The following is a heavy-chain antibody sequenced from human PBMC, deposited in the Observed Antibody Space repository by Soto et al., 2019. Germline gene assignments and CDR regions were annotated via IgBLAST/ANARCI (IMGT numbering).Heavy chain of an antibody. CDR2: IYYSGST. V-gene: IGHV4-39*01. D-gene: IGHD6-6*01. CDR1: GGSISSSSYY. J-gene: IGHJ4*02. Sequence: QLQLQESGPGLVKPSETLSLTCTVSGGSISSSSYYWGWIRQPPGKGLEWIGSIYYSGSTYYNPSFKRRVTISVDTSKNQFTLKLSSVTAADTAVYYRARRGSSSANYYWGQGTLVTVSS. CDR3: ARRGSSSANYY.